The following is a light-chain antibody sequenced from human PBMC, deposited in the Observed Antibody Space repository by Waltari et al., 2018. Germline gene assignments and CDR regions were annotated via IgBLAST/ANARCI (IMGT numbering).Light chain of an antibody. CDR3: QQSYNTPRT. J-gene: IGKJ1*01. CDR1: QTIGTY. Sequence: DIQMPQSPSSLSASVGDRVTITCRASQTIGTYLSWYQQKPGKAPRLLIYAASSLESGVPSRFSGSGSGTEFTLTIGSLQPEDFATYYCQQSYNTPRTFGQGTKVEIK. V-gene: IGKV1-39*01. CDR2: AAS.